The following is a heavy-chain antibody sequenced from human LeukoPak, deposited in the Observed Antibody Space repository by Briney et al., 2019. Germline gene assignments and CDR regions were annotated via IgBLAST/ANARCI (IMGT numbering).Heavy chain of an antibody. J-gene: IGHJ6*03. CDR2: IEYSGGSA. Sequence: GGSLRLSCTVSGFTLSSYEMSWIRQAPGKGLEWVSSIEYSGGSAYYADSVKGRFTISRDDSKNTLYLQLSSLRAEDTAVYYCAKGGYYGSGSYLGYYYYYMDVWGKGTTVTISS. D-gene: IGHD3-10*01. CDR1: GFTLSSYE. V-gene: IGHV3-23*01. CDR3: AKGGYYGSGSYLGYYYYYMDV.